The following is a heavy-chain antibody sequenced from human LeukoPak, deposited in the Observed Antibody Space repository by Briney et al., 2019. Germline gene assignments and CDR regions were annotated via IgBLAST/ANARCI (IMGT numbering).Heavy chain of an antibody. V-gene: IGHV4-59*11. Sequence: PSETLSLTCTVSGGSMNNHYWSWIRQPPGKGLEWIGFVYYTGGINYNPSLKSRVTISVDTSRNQFSLKLSSVTATDTALYYCARLEKVMVAATNFYEYFLYWGQGTLVTVSS. CDR2: VYYTGGI. J-gene: IGHJ1*01. CDR3: ARLEKVMVAATNFYEYFLY. CDR1: GGSMNNHY. D-gene: IGHD2-15*01.